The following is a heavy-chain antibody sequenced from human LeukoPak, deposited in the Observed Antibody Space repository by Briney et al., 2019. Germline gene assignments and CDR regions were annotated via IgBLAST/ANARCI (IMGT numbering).Heavy chain of an antibody. CDR1: GFTFSSYD. CDR3: ARLIRITIFGVVNLGDAFDI. J-gene: IGHJ3*02. Sequence: GGSLRLSCAASGFTFSSYDMSWVRQAPGKGLEWVSAISGSGGSTYYADSVKGRFTISRDNSKNTLYLQMNSLRAEDTAVYYCARLIRITIFGVVNLGDAFDIWGQGTMVTVSS. V-gene: IGHV3-23*01. D-gene: IGHD3-3*01. CDR2: ISGSGGST.